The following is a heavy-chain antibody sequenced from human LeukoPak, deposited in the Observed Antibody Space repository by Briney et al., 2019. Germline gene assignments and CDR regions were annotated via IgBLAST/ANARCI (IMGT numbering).Heavy chain of an antibody. J-gene: IGHJ6*03. D-gene: IGHD6-13*01. CDR3: ARDSGYSSSWYYYYYYMDV. Sequence: SETLSLTCTVSGGSISSSSYYWGWIRQPPGKGLEWIGSIYYSGSTYYNPSLKSRVTISVDTSKNQFSLKLSSVTAADTAVYYCARDSGYSSSWYYYYYYMDVWGKGTTVTVSS. CDR1: GGSISSSSYY. V-gene: IGHV4-39*07. CDR2: IYYSGST.